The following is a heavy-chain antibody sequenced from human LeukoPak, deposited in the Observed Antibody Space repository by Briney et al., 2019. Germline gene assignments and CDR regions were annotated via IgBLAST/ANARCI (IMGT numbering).Heavy chain of an antibody. J-gene: IGHJ4*02. CDR3: VKLSSGSGSSFGFDS. D-gene: IGHD6-13*01. CDR1: GFTFSSYW. V-gene: IGHV3-7*03. Sequence: GGSLRLSCAASGFTFSSYWMSWVRQAPGKGLEWVANIKQDGSEKYYVDSVKGRFTISRDNAKNSLYLQMDSLRAEDTAVYYCVKLSSGSGSSFGFDSWGLGTLVTVSS. CDR2: IKQDGSEK.